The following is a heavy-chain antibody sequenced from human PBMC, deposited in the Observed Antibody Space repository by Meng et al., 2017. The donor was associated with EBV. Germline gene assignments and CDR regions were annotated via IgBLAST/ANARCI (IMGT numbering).Heavy chain of an antibody. D-gene: IGHD6-19*01. J-gene: IGHJ4*02. V-gene: IGHV1-2*06. CDR3: ARGGIAVAGTGDY. Sequence: HLAPSGGEQKKPGASMKVSFKASVSTLTVYYMHWVRQAPGQGLELMERSNPNSGGTNYAQKFQGRVNMTRDTSISTAYMVLRRLRSDDSAVYYCARGGIAVAGTGDYWGQGTLATVSS. CDR2: SNPNSGGT. CDR1: VSTLTVYY.